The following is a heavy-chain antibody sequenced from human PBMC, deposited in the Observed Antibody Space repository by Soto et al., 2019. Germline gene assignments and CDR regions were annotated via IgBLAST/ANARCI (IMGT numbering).Heavy chain of an antibody. V-gene: IGHV3-7*05. CDR1: GFTFSNYW. J-gene: IGHJ4*02. CDR3: ARDNSVIVVACPLLDN. D-gene: IGHD3-22*01. Sequence: GGSLRLSCAASGFTFSNYWMSWVRQAPGKGLEWVANIKQDGGEEDYVDSVKGRFTISRDNAKNSLYLQMNSLRAGDSAVYYCARDNSVIVVACPLLDNWGQGTLVTVSS. CDR2: IKQDGGEE.